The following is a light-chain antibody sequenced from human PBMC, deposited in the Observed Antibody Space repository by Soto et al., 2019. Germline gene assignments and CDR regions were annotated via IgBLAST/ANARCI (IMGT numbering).Light chain of an antibody. CDR2: GAS. CDR1: QGISIY. Sequence: VIVMTQSPSILSASTGDRVTISCRMSQGISIYLAWYQQKPGKAPKLLIYGASTLPSGVPSRFSGSGSGTDFTLTISCLQSEDFATYYCQQYNNFPLTFGEGTKVEIK. CDR3: QQYNNFPLT. J-gene: IGKJ4*01. V-gene: IGKV1D-8*01.